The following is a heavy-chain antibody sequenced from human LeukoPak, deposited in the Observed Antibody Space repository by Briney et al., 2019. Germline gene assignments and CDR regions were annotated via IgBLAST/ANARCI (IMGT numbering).Heavy chain of an antibody. D-gene: IGHD1-26*01. Sequence: ASVKVSCKASGYTFSSYFMHWVRQTPGQGREWMGIINPSGGATIYAQKFEGRVTMTRDMSTSTVYMEVSSLRSEDTAVYFCARLVGATRRHDAFDIWGQGTMVTVSS. CDR3: ARLVGATRRHDAFDI. J-gene: IGHJ3*02. V-gene: IGHV1-46*01. CDR2: INPSGGAT. CDR1: GYTFSSYF.